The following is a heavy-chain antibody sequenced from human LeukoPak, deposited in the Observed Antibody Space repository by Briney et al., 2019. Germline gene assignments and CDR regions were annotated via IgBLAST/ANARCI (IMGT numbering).Heavy chain of an antibody. CDR1: GYTLTELS. CDR3: ATDRITMVRGVSDAFDI. CDR2: FGPEDGET. V-gene: IGHV1-24*01. D-gene: IGHD3-10*01. J-gene: IGHJ3*02. Sequence: ASVKVSCKVSGYTLTELSMHWVRQAPGKGLEWMGGFGPEDGETIYAQKFQGRVTMTEDTSTDTAYMELSSLRSEDTAVYYCATDRITMVRGVSDAFDIWGQGTMVTVSS.